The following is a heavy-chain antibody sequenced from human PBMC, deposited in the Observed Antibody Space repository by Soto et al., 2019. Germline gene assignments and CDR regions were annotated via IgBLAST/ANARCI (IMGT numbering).Heavy chain of an antibody. J-gene: IGHJ4*02. Sequence: GGSLRLSCAASGFTFSSYAMHWVRQAPGKGLEWVAVISYDGSNKYYADSVKGRFTISRDNSKNTLYLQMNSLRAEDTAVYYCARTDPVEMATIGYWGQGTLVTVSS. D-gene: IGHD5-12*01. CDR3: ARTDPVEMATIGY. CDR1: GFTFSSYA. CDR2: ISYDGSNK. V-gene: IGHV3-30-3*01.